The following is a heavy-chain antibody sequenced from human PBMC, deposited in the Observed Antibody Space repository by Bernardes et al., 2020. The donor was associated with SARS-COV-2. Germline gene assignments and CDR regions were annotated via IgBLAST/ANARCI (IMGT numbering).Heavy chain of an antibody. V-gene: IGHV3-9*01. CDR3: AKIAGDEDGMDV. J-gene: IGHJ6*02. CDR2: ISWNSGSI. Sequence: GGSLRLSCAASGFTFDDYAMHWVRQAPGKGLEWVSGISWNSGSIGYADSVKGRFTISRDNAKNSLYLQMNSLRAEDTALYYCAKIAGDEDGMDVWGQGTTVTVSS. D-gene: IGHD3-16*01. CDR1: GFTFDDYA.